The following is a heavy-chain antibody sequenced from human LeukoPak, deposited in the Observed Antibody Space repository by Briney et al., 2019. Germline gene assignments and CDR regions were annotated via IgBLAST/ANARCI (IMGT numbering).Heavy chain of an antibody. V-gene: IGHV4-59*01. CDR2: IYYSGST. J-gene: IGHJ6*03. CDR3: ERDHYYDSSGPNYYMDV. D-gene: IGHD3-22*01. Sequence: SETLSLTCTVSGGSISSYYWSWIRQPPGKGLEWIWYIYYSGSTNYNPSLKSRVTISVDTSKNQFSLKLSSVTAADTAVYYSERDHYYDSSGPNYYMDVWGKGTTVTVSS. CDR1: GGSISSYY.